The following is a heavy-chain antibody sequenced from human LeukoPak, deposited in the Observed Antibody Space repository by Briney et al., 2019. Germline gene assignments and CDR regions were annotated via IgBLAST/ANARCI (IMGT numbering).Heavy chain of an antibody. V-gene: IGHV4-59*01. CDR2: MHYTRSA. D-gene: IGHD5-18*01. J-gene: IGHJ4*02. Sequence: SETLSLTCTVSGGSIRPYYWGWIRQPPGKGLEFVGFMHYTRSANYNPSLKSRVSISLDTSKNKFSLNLSSVTDADTAMYYCARGDGEYNYGYYFDSWGQGSLVTVSS. CDR3: ARGDGEYNYGYYFDS. CDR1: GGSIRPYY.